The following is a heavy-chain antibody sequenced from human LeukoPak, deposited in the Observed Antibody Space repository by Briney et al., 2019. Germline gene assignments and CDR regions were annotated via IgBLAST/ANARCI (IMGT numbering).Heavy chain of an antibody. Sequence: SETLSLTCSVSGGSISSYYWSWIRQPAGKGLEWIGRIYSSGSTNHNPSLKSRVTMSVDTSKNQFSLKLNSVTAADTAVYYCARDPSHSRGFFDNWGQGILVTLSS. CDR1: GGSISSYY. V-gene: IGHV4-4*07. D-gene: IGHD2-15*01. CDR3: ARDPSHSRGFFDN. J-gene: IGHJ5*02. CDR2: IYSSGST.